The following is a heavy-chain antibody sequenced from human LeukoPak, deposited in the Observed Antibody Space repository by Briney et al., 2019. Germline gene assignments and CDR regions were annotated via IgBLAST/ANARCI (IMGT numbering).Heavy chain of an antibody. Sequence: GGSLRLSCAASGFTFSSYSMNWVRQAPGKGLEWVSSISSSSSHIYYADSVKGRFTISRDNAKNSLYLQMNSLRAEDTAVYYCAREGDYGDYNWFDPWGQGTLVTVSS. V-gene: IGHV3-21*01. CDR1: GFTFSSYS. J-gene: IGHJ5*02. CDR2: ISSSSSHI. D-gene: IGHD4-17*01. CDR3: AREGDYGDYNWFDP.